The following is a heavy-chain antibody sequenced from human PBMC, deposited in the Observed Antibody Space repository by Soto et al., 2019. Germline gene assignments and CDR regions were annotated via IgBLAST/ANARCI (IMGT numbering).Heavy chain of an antibody. CDR2: ISGSGGST. J-gene: IGHJ4*02. CDR1: GFTFSSYA. V-gene: IGHV3-23*01. Sequence: GGSLRLSCAASGFTFSSYAMSWVRQAPGKGLEWVSAISGSGGSTYYADSVKGRFTISRDNSKNTLYLQMNSLRAEDTAVYYCAKPAMVRGVIRRGYFDYWGQGTLVTVSS. CDR3: AKPAMVRGVIRRGYFDY. D-gene: IGHD3-10*01.